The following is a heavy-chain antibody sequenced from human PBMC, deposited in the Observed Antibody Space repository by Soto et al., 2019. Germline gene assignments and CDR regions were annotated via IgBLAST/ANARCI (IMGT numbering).Heavy chain of an antibody. CDR3: VSIAVAVTGEVAWFDY. Sequence: GGSLRLSCAASGFTFGDYAMHWVRQPPGKGLEWVSGVSWNSGSIGYVDSVKGRFSISRDNAKNSLYLQMNSLRAEDTAVYYCVSIAVAVTGEVAWFDYWGQGTLVTVSS. D-gene: IGHD6-19*01. CDR1: GFTFGDYA. J-gene: IGHJ4*02. CDR2: VSWNSGSI. V-gene: IGHV3-9*01.